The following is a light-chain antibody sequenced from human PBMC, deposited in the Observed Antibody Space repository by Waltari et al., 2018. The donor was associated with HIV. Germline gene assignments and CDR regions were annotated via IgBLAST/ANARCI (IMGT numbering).Light chain of an antibody. Sequence: HSVLTQPPSVSGALGPRVTIPCTGSRSHLGAGYDAHWYQQLPGTAPKHLIYKNNNRPSGVPDRFSGSKSGTSASLAITGLQAEDEADYHCQSYDSSLSGSRVFGGGTKLTVL. CDR1: RSHLGAGYD. V-gene: IGLV1-40*01. J-gene: IGLJ3*02. CDR3: QSYDSSLSGSRV. CDR2: KNN.